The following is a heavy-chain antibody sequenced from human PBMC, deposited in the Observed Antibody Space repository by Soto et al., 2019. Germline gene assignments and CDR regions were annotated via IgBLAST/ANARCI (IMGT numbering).Heavy chain of an antibody. J-gene: IGHJ6*02. CDR1: GYTFTSYH. Sequence: ASVKVSCKASGYTFTSYHINWVLQATGQGLESMGWMNPNSGGTNYGQKFQGRVTMTRDTSISTAYMELSRLRSDDTAVYYCARDGEWLQRYYYYYNGMDVWGQGTTVTVSS. CDR3: ARDGEWLQRYYYYYNGMDV. V-gene: IGHV1-2*02. CDR2: MNPNSGGT. D-gene: IGHD5-12*01.